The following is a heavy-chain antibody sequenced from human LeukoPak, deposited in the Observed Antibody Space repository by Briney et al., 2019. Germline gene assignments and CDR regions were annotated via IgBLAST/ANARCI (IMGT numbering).Heavy chain of an antibody. CDR3: GRLMAGLD. D-gene: IGHD6-19*01. Sequence: SETLSLTCAVSSDSISSNNWWSWVRQPPGGGLERIADIYHTGSTNYSPSLKSRLTISVDKSKNQFFLKLNSVTAADTAVYYCGRLMAGLDWGQGTLVTVSS. CDR1: SDSISSNNW. V-gene: IGHV4-4*02. J-gene: IGHJ4*02. CDR2: IYHTGST.